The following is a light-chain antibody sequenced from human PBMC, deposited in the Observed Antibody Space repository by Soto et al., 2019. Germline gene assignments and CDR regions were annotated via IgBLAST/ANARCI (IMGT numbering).Light chain of an antibody. V-gene: IGKV4-1*01. CDR2: WPS. Sequence: DIVMTQSPDSLDVSLGERATINCKYSQSVLYSSNNKNDLAWYQQKPVQPPKLLLYWPSTRESGVPDRFSGSGSGTDFTLTISSLQAEDVAVYYCQKYRTFGRGTKVEI. J-gene: IGKJ1*01. CDR3: QKYRT. CDR1: QSVLYSSNNKND.